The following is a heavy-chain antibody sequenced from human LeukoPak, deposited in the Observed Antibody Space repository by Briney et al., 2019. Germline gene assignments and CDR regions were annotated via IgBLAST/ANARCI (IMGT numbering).Heavy chain of an antibody. Sequence: SETLSLTCTVSGGSISSSSYYWGWIRQPPGKGLEWIGSIYYSGSTYYNPSLKSRVTISVDTSKNQFSLKLSSVTAADTAVYYCARDLMTTVTTFAHWGQGTLVTVSS. D-gene: IGHD4-17*01. CDR1: GGSISSSSYY. V-gene: IGHV4-39*07. J-gene: IGHJ4*02. CDR3: ARDLMTTVTTFAH. CDR2: IYYSGST.